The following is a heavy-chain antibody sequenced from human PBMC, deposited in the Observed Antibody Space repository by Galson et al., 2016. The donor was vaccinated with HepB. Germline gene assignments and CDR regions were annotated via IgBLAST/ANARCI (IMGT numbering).Heavy chain of an antibody. CDR3: ARDGLTSVTTLDH. D-gene: IGHD4-17*01. Sequence: SVKVSCKASGYTFTSYGISWVRQAPGQGLEWMGWISPSKGKTNYAQNLQGRVTMTTDTYKSPVYMELRSLRSDDTAVYYCARDGLTSVTTLDHWGQGTLVTVS. V-gene: IGHV1-18*01. CDR1: GYTFTSYG. CDR2: ISPSKGKT. J-gene: IGHJ5*02.